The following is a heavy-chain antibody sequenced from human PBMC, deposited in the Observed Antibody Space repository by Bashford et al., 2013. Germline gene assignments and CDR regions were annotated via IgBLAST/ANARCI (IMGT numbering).Heavy chain of an antibody. D-gene: IGHD1-1*01. V-gene: IGHV5-51*03. CDR1: GYSFTNNW. Sequence: SGESLKISCKGSGYSFTNNWIAWVRQMPGKGLEWMGIIYPGDSDTRYNPSFQGQVTISADKSISTAYLQWSSLKASDAAVYYCARRYNSNDTFDYWGQGPWSPSPQ. CDR2: IYPGDSDT. CDR3: ARRYNSNDTFDY. J-gene: IGHJ4*02.